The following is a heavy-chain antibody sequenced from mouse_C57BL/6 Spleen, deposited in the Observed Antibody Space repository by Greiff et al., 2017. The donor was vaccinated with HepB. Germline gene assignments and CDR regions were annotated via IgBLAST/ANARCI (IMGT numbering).Heavy chain of an antibody. CDR1: GFSFHPSA. CDR3: VRGGFDY. CDR2: ISSKSNNYDT. V-gene: IGHV10-1*01. Sequence: EVMLVESGGGLVQPQGSLTLSCAASGFSFHPSAMNWVRQAPGKGLEWVARISSKSNNYDTYYADSVQDRFTISRDDSESMLYLQMNNLKTEDTAMYYCVRGGFDYWGQGTTLTVSS. J-gene: IGHJ2*01.